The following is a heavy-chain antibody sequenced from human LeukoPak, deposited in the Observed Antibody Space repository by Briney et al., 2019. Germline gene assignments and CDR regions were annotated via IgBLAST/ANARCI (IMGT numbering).Heavy chain of an antibody. CDR2: INQDGSAK. CDR3: AKDGGLWVSAHWGDS. Sequence: GGSLRLYCAASGFTFIGYWMSWVRQAPGKGLEWVANINQDGSAKFYVDSVKGRFTISRDNAKNSLYLQMNSLRAEDTAVYYCAKDGGLWVSAHWGDSWGRGTLVTVSS. CDR1: GFTFIGYW. J-gene: IGHJ4*02. D-gene: IGHD7-27*01. V-gene: IGHV3-7*03.